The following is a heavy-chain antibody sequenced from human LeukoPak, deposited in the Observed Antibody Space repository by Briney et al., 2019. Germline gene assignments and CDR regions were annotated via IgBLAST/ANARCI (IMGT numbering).Heavy chain of an antibody. J-gene: IGHJ6*03. CDR2: IYYSGST. D-gene: IGHD3-16*01. CDR3: ARETSQKGAHYMDV. V-gene: IGHV4-59*01. CDR1: GGSISSYY. Sequence: PSETLSLTCTVSGGSISSYYWSWIRQPPGKGLEWIGYIYYSGSTNYNPSLKSRVTISVDTSKNQFSLKLSSVAAADTAVYYCARETSQKGAHYMDVWGKGTTVTISS.